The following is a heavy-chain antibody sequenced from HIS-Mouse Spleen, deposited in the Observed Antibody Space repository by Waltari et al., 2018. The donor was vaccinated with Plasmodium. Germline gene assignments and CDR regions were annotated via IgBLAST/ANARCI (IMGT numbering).Heavy chain of an antibody. CDR3: ASSWYWYFDL. CDR1: GFTFSSYW. J-gene: IGHJ2*01. CDR2: IKQDGSEK. D-gene: IGHD6-13*01. V-gene: IGHV3-7*01. Sequence: EVQLVESGGGLVQPGGSLRLSCAASGFTFSSYWMSWVRQAPGEGLAWVGKIKQDGSEKYYVDSVKGRFTISRDNAKNSLYLQMNSLRAEDTAVYYCASSWYWYFDLWGRGTLVTVSS.